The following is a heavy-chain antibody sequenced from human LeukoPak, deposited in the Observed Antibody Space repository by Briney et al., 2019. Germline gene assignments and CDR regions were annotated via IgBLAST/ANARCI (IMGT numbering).Heavy chain of an antibody. V-gene: IGHV3-23*01. D-gene: IGHD4-17*01. CDR3: ARELNQAEFTVTDPYYFDY. CDR2: IGASGVST. J-gene: IGHJ4*02. CDR1: RFTFSSYA. Sequence: GGSLRLSCVASRFTFSSYAMSWVRQAPGKGLEWVSGIGASGVSTSYADSVKGRFTISRDNSKNTLYLQMNGLRAEDTAVYYCARELNQAEFTVTDPYYFDYWGQGALVTVSS.